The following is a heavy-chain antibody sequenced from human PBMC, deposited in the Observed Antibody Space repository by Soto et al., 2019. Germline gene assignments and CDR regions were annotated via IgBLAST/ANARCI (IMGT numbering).Heavy chain of an antibody. Sequence: QVQLVESGGGVVQPGRSLRLSCAASGFTFSSYGMHWVRQAPGKGLEWVAVIWYDGSNKYYADSVKGRCTISRDNSKNTLCLQMNSLRAEDTAVYYCARDPYYYDSSGPTSAFDIWGQGTMVTVSS. CDR2: IWYDGSNK. D-gene: IGHD3-22*01. CDR3: ARDPYYYDSSGPTSAFDI. CDR1: GFTFSSYG. J-gene: IGHJ3*02. V-gene: IGHV3-33*01.